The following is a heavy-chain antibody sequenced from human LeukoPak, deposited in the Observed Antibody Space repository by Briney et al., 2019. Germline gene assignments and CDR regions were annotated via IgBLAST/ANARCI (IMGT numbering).Heavy chain of an antibody. CDR3: ASGKMATPDY. D-gene: IGHD5-24*01. V-gene: IGHV4-59*11. J-gene: IGHJ4*02. CDR1: GGSISSHY. CDR2: IYYSGST. Sequence: SETLSLTCTVSGGSISSHYWSWIRQPPGKGLEWIGYIYYSGSTNCNPSLKSRVTISVDTSKNQFSLKLSSVTAADTAVYYCASGKMATPDYWGQGTLVTVSS.